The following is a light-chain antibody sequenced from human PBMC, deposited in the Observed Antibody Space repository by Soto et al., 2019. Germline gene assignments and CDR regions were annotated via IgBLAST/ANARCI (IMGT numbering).Light chain of an antibody. CDR2: GAS. Sequence: EIVLTQSPGTLSLSPGERATLSCRASQSVSSSYLAWYQQKPGQAPRLLIYGASSRATGIPDRFSGSGSGTDFTLTISRLEPKDFAVYYCPQYGSSPRTFGQGTKVDIK. CDR3: PQYGSSPRT. CDR1: QSVSSSY. J-gene: IGKJ1*01. V-gene: IGKV3-20*01.